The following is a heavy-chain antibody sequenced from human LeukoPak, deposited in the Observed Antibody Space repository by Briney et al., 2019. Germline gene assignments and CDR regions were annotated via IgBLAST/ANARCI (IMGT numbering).Heavy chain of an antibody. CDR3: ARSSGIAAAGTPY. D-gene: IGHD6-13*01. CDR1: GYTFTGYY. V-gene: IGHV1-2*02. Sequence: ASVKVSCKASGYTFTGYYMHWVRQAPGQGLEWMGWINPNSGGTNYAQKFQGRVTMTRDTSISTAYMELRSLRSDDTAVYYCARSSGIAAAGTPYWGQGTLVTVSS. J-gene: IGHJ4*02. CDR2: INPNSGGT.